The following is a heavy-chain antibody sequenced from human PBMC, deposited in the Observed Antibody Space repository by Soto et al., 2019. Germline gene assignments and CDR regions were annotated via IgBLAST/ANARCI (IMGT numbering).Heavy chain of an antibody. D-gene: IGHD3-10*01. J-gene: IGHJ5*02. CDR2: IYWDDDK. CDR3: AHRSTPVRGVIDARSSSSNNWFDP. Sequence: QITLKESGPTLVKPTQTLTLTCTFSGFSLSTSGVGVGWIRQPPGKALEWLALIYWDDDKRYSPSLKSRLTITKDTSKNQVVLTMTNMDPVDTATYYCAHRSTPVRGVIDARSSSSNNWFDPWGQGTLVTVSS. V-gene: IGHV2-5*02. CDR1: GFSLSTSGVG.